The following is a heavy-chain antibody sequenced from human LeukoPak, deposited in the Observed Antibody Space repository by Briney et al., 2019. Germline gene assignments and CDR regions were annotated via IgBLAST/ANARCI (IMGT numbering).Heavy chain of an antibody. V-gene: IGHV3-48*04. Sequence: GGSLRLSCAVSGFTFSSYSMNWVRQAPGKGLEWVSYISSSSSTIYYADSVKGRFTISRDNAKNSLYLQMNSLRAEDTAVYYCASLRLGFGELPTYWGQGTLVTVSS. CDR3: ASLRLGFGELPTY. J-gene: IGHJ4*02. CDR1: GFTFSSYS. CDR2: ISSSSSTI. D-gene: IGHD3-10*01.